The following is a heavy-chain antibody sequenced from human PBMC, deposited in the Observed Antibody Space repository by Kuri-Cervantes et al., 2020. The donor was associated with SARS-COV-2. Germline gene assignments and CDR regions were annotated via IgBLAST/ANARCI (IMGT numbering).Heavy chain of an antibody. D-gene: IGHD2-2*01. CDR2: ISSSSSYI. Sequence: GGSLRLSCAASGFTSSSYSMNWVRQAPGKGLEWVSSISSSSSYIYYADSVKGRFTISRDNAKNSLYLQMNSLRAEDTAVYYCARDQCSSTSCYGTYYYYYYGMDVWGQGTTVTVSS. CDR3: ARDQCSSTSCYGTYYYYYYGMDV. CDR1: GFTSSSYS. J-gene: IGHJ6*02. V-gene: IGHV3-21*01.